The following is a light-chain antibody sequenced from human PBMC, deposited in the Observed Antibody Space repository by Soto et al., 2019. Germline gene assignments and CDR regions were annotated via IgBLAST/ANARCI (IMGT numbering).Light chain of an antibody. J-gene: IGKJ3*01. CDR2: GVS. Sequence: EIVLTQSPGTLSLSPGERATLSCRASQTITLNYLAWYQQKPGQAPRLLIYGVSTRATGIPDKFSGSGSGTDFTLTISRLEPEDFAVYYCQQYGSSPFTFGPGSKVVIK. V-gene: IGKV3-20*01. CDR1: QTITLNY. CDR3: QQYGSSPFT.